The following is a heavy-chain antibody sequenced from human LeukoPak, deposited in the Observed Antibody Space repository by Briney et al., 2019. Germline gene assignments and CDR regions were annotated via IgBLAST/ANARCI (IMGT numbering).Heavy chain of an antibody. CDR3: ARDCNSGNCYSDS. CDR1: GYTFTTYG. CDR2: INTYNGNA. J-gene: IGHJ4*02. V-gene: IGHV1-18*01. D-gene: IGHD2/OR15-2a*01. Sequence: GASEKVSCKASGYTFTTYGISWVRQAPGQGLEWMGWINTYNGNANSAQKFQDRVTMTRDTSTSTAYMDLRRLRSDDTAVYYCARDCNSGNCYSDSWGQGTLVTVSS.